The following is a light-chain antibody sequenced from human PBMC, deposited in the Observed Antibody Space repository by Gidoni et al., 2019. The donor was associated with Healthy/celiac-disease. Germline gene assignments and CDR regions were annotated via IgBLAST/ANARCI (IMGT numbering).Light chain of an antibody. Sequence: SYELTQPPSVSVSPGQTASITCSGDKLGDKYACWYQQTPGQSPVLVIYQDSKRPSGIPGRFSGSNSGNTATLTISGPQAMDEADYYCQAWDSSTDVVFGGGTKLTV. CDR1: KLGDKY. CDR2: QDS. V-gene: IGLV3-1*01. J-gene: IGLJ2*01. CDR3: QAWDSSTDVV.